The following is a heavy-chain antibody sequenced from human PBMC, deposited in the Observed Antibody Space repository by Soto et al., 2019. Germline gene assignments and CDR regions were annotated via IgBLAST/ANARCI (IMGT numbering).Heavy chain of an antibody. D-gene: IGHD3-10*01. Sequence: ESGGGLVKPGGSLRLSCAASGFTFSSYSMNWVRQAPGKGLEWASSISSSSSYIYYADSVKGRFTISRDNAKNSLYLQMNSLRAEHTAVYYCARDQDYYGSVSPRASCDIWGQGTMVTVSS. CDR3: ARDQDYYGSVSPRASCDI. J-gene: IGHJ3*02. V-gene: IGHV3-21*01. CDR1: GFTFSSYS. CDR2: ISSSSSYI.